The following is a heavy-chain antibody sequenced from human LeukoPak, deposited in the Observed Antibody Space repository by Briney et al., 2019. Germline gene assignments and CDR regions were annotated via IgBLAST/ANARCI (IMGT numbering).Heavy chain of an antibody. J-gene: IGHJ4*02. CDR1: RFLFSSSN. V-gene: IGHV3-23*01. D-gene: IGHD3-3*01. CDR2: ISGSGGST. Sequence: GGSLRLSCAASRFLFSSSNMNWVRQAPGKGLEWVSAISGSGGSTYYADSVKGRFTISRDNSKNTLYLQMNSLRAEDTAVYYCANYWREAIFTDWGQGTLVTVSS. CDR3: ANYWREAIFTD.